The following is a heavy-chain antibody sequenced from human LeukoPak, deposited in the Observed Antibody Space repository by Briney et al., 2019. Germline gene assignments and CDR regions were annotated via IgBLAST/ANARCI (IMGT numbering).Heavy chain of an antibody. CDR1: GFTLSTYW. J-gene: IGHJ4*02. D-gene: IGHD5-12*01. V-gene: IGHV3-74*01. Sequence: GGSLRLSCADSGFTLSTYWVHWVRQPPGKGLVWVSRINPDGDITNYADSVRGRFTISRDNAKNTLYLQMNSLRAEDTAVYYCARDFTGYSDIWGQGTLVTVSS. CDR3: ARDFTGYSDI. CDR2: INPDGDIT.